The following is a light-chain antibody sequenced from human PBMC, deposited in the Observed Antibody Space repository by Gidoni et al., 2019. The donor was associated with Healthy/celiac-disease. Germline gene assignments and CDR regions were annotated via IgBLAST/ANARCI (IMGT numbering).Light chain of an antibody. V-gene: IGKV3-11*01. J-gene: IGKJ4*01. CDR2: EAS. CDR1: QCVSSY. Sequence: VLSQSPATLSLSPGESATLSCRASQCVSSYLSWYHQIPGQAPRLLIDEASRFSGSGSGTDFTLTISSLEPEDFAVYYCQQRSNWRSTFGGGTKVEIK. CDR3: QQRSNWRST.